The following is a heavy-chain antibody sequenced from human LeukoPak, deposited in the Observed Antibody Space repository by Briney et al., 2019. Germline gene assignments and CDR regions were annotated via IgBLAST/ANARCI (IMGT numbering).Heavy chain of an antibody. CDR3: ARALSGYSYGGQDY. D-gene: IGHD5-18*01. CDR1: GYTFTGYY. V-gene: IGHV1-2*02. Sequence: GASVTVSFTASGYTFTGYYMHWVRQAPGQGLEWMGWINPNSGGTNYAQKFQGRVTMTRDTSISTAYMELSRLRSDDTAVYYCARALSGYSYGGQDYWGQGTLVTVSS. J-gene: IGHJ4*02. CDR2: INPNSGGT.